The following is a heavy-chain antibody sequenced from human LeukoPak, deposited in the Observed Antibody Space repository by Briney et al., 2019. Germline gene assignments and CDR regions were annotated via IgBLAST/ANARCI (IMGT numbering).Heavy chain of an antibody. CDR3: ARDWRFGERNDSFYHYYYYMDV. Sequence: GASVKVSCKASGYTFTGYYMHWVRQAPGQGLEWMGWINPNSGGTNYAQKFQGRVTMTRDTSISTAYMELSRLRSDDTAVYYCARDWRFGERNDSFYHYYYYMDVWGKGTTVTISS. V-gene: IGHV1-2*02. CDR2: INPNSGGT. D-gene: IGHD3-10*01. CDR1: GYTFTGYY. J-gene: IGHJ6*03.